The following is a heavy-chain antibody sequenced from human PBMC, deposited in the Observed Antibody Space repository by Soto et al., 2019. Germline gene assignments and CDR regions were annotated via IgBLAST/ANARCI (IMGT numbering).Heavy chain of an antibody. V-gene: IGHV4-34*01. Sequence: QAQLQQWGAGLLKPSETLSLTCAVYTGSFKNYYWTWIRQPPGKGLEWIGEINHSGSTNYNPSLKSRVAMSVDTSKNQFSPKLRSVTAADTAVYSCARGTREGWFFDLWGRGTLVTVSS. CDR3: ARGTREGWFFDL. CDR1: TGSFKNYY. J-gene: IGHJ2*01. CDR2: INHSGST.